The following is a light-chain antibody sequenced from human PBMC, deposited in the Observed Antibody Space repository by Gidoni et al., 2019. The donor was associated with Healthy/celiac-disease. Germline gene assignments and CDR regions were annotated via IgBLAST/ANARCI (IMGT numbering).Light chain of an antibody. CDR3: QQYNSYSWT. CDR2: KAS. CDR1: QSISSW. V-gene: IGKV1-5*03. J-gene: IGKJ1*01. Sequence: DIQMTQSLSTLSASVGDRVTITCRASQSISSWLAWYQQKPGKAPKLLIYKASSLESGVPSRFSGSGSGTEFTLTISSLQPDDFATYYCQQYNSYSWTFXQXTKVEIK.